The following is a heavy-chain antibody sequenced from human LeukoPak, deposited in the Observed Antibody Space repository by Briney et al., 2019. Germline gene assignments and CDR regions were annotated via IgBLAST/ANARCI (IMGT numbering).Heavy chain of an antibody. Sequence: GASVKVSCKPSGGTFSSYAISWVRQAPGQGLEWMGGIIPIFGTANYAQKFQGRVTITTDESTSTAYMELSSLRSEDTAVYYCASQRGPVIYSGSPGAFDIWGQGTMVTVSS. J-gene: IGHJ3*02. CDR1: GGTFSSYA. D-gene: IGHD1-26*01. CDR3: ASQRGPVIYSGSPGAFDI. V-gene: IGHV1-69*05. CDR2: IIPIFGTA.